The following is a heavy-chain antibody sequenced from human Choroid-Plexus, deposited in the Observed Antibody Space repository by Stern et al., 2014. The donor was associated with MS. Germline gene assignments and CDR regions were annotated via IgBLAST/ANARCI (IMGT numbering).Heavy chain of an antibody. CDR3: AKDRQYLTYFFDH. V-gene: IGHV3-30*18. J-gene: IGHJ5*02. CDR1: GFTFGSCA. D-gene: IGHD2/OR15-2a*01. Sequence: QVQLVESGGGVVQPGRPLRLSCVASGFTFGSCAMHWVRHAPGKGLVGVAGVSYDGSNKYYADSVKGRFTISRDNSQNTLYMQMSSLRPEDTAVYYCAKDRQYLTYFFDHWGQGSLVTVSS. CDR2: VSYDGSNK.